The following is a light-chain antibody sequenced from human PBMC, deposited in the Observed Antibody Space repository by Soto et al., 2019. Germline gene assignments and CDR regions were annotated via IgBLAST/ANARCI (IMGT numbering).Light chain of an antibody. CDR2: KAS. V-gene: IGKV1-5*03. CDR1: QSISSW. J-gene: IGKJ2*01. CDR3: QQYNVYSLT. Sequence: DLQMTQSPSTLSASIGDRVTITCRASQSISSWLAWYQQKPGKAPKLLISKASYLESGVPSRFSGSGSGTEFTLTISSLQPDDFATYYCQQYNVYSLTFGQGTKLEIK.